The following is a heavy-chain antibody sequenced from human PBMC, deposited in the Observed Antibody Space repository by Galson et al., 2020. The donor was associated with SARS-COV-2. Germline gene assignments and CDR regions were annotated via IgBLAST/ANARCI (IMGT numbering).Heavy chain of an antibody. D-gene: IGHD3-10*01. J-gene: IGHJ4*02. CDR3: ARIASKIGSDH. Sequence: SVKVSCKASGDTFSSYTLSWVRQAPGQGLEWMGRIIPMLNITYYAEHLQGRLTITADESTSTTDMELSSLRSEDTAIYYCARIASKIGSDHWGQGTLVTFSS. CDR1: GDTFSSYT. CDR2: IIPMLNIT. V-gene: IGHV1-69*02.